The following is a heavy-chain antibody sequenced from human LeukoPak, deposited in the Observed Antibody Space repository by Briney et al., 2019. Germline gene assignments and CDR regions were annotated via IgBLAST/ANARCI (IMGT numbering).Heavy chain of an antibody. D-gene: IGHD2-15*01. CDR3: ARIGGSPRGVGY. V-gene: IGHV1-69*04. Sequence: GASVKVSCKAAGGTFSNCDVSWVRQAPGQGLEWMGRVIPILGIANYAQRFQGRVTFTADKSTSTAYMELSSLRSEDTAVYYCARIGGSPRGVGYWGQGTLVTVSS. CDR2: VIPILGIA. J-gene: IGHJ4*02. CDR1: GGTFSNCD.